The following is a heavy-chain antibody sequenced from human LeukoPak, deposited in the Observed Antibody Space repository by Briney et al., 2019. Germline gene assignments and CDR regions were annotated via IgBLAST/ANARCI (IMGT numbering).Heavy chain of an antibody. CDR2: MNPNSGNT. J-gene: IGHJ3*02. CDR3: ARSIAARRGDAFDI. V-gene: IGHV1-8*02. CDR1: GYIFTSYD. Sequence: WASVKVSCKASGYIFTSYDINWMRQATGQGLEWMGWMNPNSGNTGYAQKFQGRVTMTRNTSISTAYMELSSLRSEDTAVYYCARSIAARRGDAFDIWGQGTMVTVSS. D-gene: IGHD6-6*01.